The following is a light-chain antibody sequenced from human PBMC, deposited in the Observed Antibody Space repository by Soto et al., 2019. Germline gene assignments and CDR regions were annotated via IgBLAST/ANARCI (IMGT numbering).Light chain of an antibody. CDR2: SNN. V-gene: IGLV1-44*01. J-gene: IGLJ2*01. CDR1: SSNIGGNT. Sequence: QAVVTQAPSTSGTPGQRVTISCSGSSSNIGGNTVNWYQQLPGTAPKPIIYSNNLRPSEVPGRFSWSKSGTSASLAISGLQSEDEADYYCAAWADSLNGVVFGGGTKVTVL. CDR3: AAWADSLNGVV.